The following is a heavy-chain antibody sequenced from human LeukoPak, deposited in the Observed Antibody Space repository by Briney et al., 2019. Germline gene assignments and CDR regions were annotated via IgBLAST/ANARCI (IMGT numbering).Heavy chain of an antibody. D-gene: IGHD3/OR15-3a*01. J-gene: IGHJ4*02. V-gene: IGHV3-23*01. CDR3: ARDLDYLYFDY. CDR1: GFTFSNYA. Sequence: GGSLRLSCAASGFTFSNYAMSWVRQAPGKGLEWVSGISGSGGSTYYADSVKGRFTISRDNSKNTLYLQMNSLRAEDTAVYYCARDLDYLYFDYWGQGTLVTVSS. CDR2: ISGSGGST.